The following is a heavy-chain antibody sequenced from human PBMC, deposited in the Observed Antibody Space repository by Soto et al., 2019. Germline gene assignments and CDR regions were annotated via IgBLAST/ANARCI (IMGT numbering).Heavy chain of an antibody. CDR1: GFTFSKYG. Sequence: GGSLRLSCAASGFTFSKYGMNWVRQAPGKGLEWVSSISSSGGSTYYADPVKGRFTISRDNSKKTPYLQRNRLRAEDTAVYYCAREGSSGWNFDYWGQGTLVTVSS. D-gene: IGHD6-19*01. CDR3: AREGSSGWNFDY. V-gene: IGHV3-23*01. CDR2: ISSSGGST. J-gene: IGHJ4*02.